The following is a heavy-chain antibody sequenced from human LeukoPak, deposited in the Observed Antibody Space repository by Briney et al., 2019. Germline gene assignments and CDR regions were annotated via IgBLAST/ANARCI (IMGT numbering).Heavy chain of an antibody. J-gene: IGHJ5*02. Sequence: PGGSLRLSCAASGFTFSDYYMSWIRQAPGKGLEWVSAISGSGGSTYYADSVKGRFTISRDNSKNTLYLQMNSLRAEDTAVYYCAKDQKQYYDFWSGHNNWFDPWGQGTLVTVSS. CDR1: GFTFSDYY. D-gene: IGHD3-3*01. V-gene: IGHV3-23*01. CDR3: AKDQKQYYDFWSGHNNWFDP. CDR2: ISGSGGST.